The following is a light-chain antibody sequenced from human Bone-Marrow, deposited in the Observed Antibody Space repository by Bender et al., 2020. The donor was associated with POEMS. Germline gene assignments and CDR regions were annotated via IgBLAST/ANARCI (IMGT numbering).Light chain of an antibody. V-gene: IGLV2-14*01. CDR1: SSDVGGYNF. CDR3: SSYTGSGTI. CDR2: AVT. Sequence: QSALTQPASVSGSPGQSITISCSGTSSDVGGYNFVSWYQQHPGKAPQLVIYAVTNRPSGVSDRFSGSKSDNTASLTISGLQAEDEADYYCSSYTGSGTIFGTGTRVTVL. J-gene: IGLJ1*01.